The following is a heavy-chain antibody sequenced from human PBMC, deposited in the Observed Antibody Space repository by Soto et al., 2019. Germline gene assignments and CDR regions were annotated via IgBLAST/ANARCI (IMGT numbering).Heavy chain of an antibody. Sequence: QITLKETGPPLVKPTQTLTLTCTFSGFSLTTRPVGVGWIRQPPGQALEWVALIYWDDDKRYNPSLKTRVTITKDTSKNHVVRTMTNMDPVDTATYYCAHRQLYNGAWNEGTFDYWGQGALVTVSS. J-gene: IGHJ4*02. V-gene: IGHV2-5*02. CDR2: IYWDDDK. CDR1: GFSLTTRPVG. D-gene: IGHD1-1*01. CDR3: AHRQLYNGAWNEGTFDY.